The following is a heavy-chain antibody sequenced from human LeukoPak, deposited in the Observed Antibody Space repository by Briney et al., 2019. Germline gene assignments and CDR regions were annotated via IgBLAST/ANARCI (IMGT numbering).Heavy chain of an antibody. CDR2: ITLSSSTI. D-gene: IGHD6-13*01. Sequence: PGGSLRLSCAASGFSFKNYNMNWVRQAPGKGLEWVSYITLSSSTIYCSDSVKGRFTISRDNAKNSLYLQMSSLRAEDTAVYYCAREPTYTSSWYTSCDYWGQGTLVTVSS. J-gene: IGHJ4*02. V-gene: IGHV3-48*01. CDR1: GFSFKNYN. CDR3: AREPTYTSSWYTSCDY.